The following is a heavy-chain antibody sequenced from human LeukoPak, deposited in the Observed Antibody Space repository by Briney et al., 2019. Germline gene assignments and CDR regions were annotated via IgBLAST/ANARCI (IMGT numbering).Heavy chain of an antibody. D-gene: IGHD3-3*02. CDR3: ASLARDY. Sequence: GGSLRLSCAASGFIVSTNYMTWVRQAPGKGLEWVSVIHNGGSTYYADSVKGRFTLSIDNSKNMLYLQMNSLRVEDTAVYFCASLARDYWGPGTLVTVSS. CDR2: IHNGGST. J-gene: IGHJ4*02. V-gene: IGHV3-53*01. CDR1: GFIVSTNY.